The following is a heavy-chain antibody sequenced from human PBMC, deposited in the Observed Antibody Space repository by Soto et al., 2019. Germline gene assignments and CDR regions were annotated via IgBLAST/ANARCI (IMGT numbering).Heavy chain of an antibody. CDR1: GYTFTNYG. Sequence: QVQLVQSGAEVKKPGASMKVSCKASGYTFTNYGISWVRQAPGQGLEWMGWISPYNGNTNYAQKLQGRITMTTDTSTSTAYMELRSLRSDDTAVYYCASDRSLTGYRYYFDYWGQGTLVTVSS. V-gene: IGHV1-18*01. CDR3: ASDRSLTGYRYYFDY. D-gene: IGHD3-9*01. J-gene: IGHJ4*02. CDR2: ISPYNGNT.